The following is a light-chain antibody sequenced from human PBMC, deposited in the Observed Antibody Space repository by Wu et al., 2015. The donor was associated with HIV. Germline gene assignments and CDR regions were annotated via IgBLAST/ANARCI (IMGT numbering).Light chain of an antibody. J-gene: IGKJ5*01. CDR1: RSVSSA. CDR2: DAS. V-gene: IGKV3-11*01. Sequence: EIVLTQSPAALSISPGERATLSCRASRSVSSAVAWYQQKPGQAPRLLIYDASKRATGIPGRFTGGGSATDYILTISSLEPEDFAVYYCQQHANWPLTFGQGTRLEI. CDR3: QQHANWPLT.